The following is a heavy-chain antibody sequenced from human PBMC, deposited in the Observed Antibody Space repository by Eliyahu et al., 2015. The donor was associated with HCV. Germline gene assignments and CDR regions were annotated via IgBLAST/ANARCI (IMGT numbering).Heavy chain of an antibody. CDR2: IKXDGSEX. CDR1: GFTFSSYX. J-gene: IGHJ4*02. V-gene: IGHV3-7*01. CDR3: ARDIKSYGSXSYYSSHFDY. D-gene: IGHD3-10*01. Sequence: VESGGGLVQPGGSLRLSCAASGFTFSSYXMSWVRXAPGKGLEWVANIKXDGSEXYYXDSVKGRFTISRDNAKNSLYLQMNSQRAXDTAVYYCARDIKSYGSXSYYSSHFDYWGQGTLVTVSS.